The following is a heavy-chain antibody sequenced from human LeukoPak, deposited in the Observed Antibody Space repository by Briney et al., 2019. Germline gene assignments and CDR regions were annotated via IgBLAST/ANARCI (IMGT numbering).Heavy chain of an antibody. CDR2: IYYSGST. J-gene: IGHJ4*02. CDR3: ASWSSSWYLWY. D-gene: IGHD6-13*01. V-gene: IGHV4-59*01. Sequence: TSETLSLTCAVYGGSISSYYWSWIRQPPGKGLEWIGYIYYSGSTNYNPSLKSRVTISVDTPKNQFALKLSSVTAADTAVYYCASWSSSWYLWYWGQGTLVTVSS. CDR1: GGSISSYY.